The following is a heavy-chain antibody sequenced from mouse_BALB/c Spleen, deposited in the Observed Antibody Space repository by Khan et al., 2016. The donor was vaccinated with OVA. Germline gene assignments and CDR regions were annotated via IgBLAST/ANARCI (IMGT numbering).Heavy chain of an antibody. Sequence: QVQLKESGPGLVAPSQSLSITCTVSGFSLTSYGVHWVRQTPGKGLEWLGVIWAGGITNYNSALMYRLSISNENSKSKDFLKMNSLQNDDTAMVYCAGGFTTATAYSIYYFGPGTSLTVSS. J-gene: IGHJ4*01. CDR1: GFSLTSYG. D-gene: IGHD1-2*01. V-gene: IGHV2-9*02. CDR3: AGGFTTATAYSIYY. CDR2: IWAGGIT.